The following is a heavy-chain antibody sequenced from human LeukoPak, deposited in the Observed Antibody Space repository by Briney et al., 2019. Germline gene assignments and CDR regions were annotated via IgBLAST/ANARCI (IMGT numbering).Heavy chain of an antibody. CDR3: ARLVQDYDILTGYYMGCYYGMDV. Sequence: PSETLSLTCTVSGGSISSYYWSWIRQPPGKGLEWIGYIYYSGSTNYNPSLKSRVTISVDTSKNQFSLKLSSVTAADTAVYYCARLVQDYDILTGYYMGCYYGMDVWGQGTTVTVSS. CDR1: GGSISSYY. CDR2: IYYSGST. V-gene: IGHV4-59*08. D-gene: IGHD3-9*01. J-gene: IGHJ6*02.